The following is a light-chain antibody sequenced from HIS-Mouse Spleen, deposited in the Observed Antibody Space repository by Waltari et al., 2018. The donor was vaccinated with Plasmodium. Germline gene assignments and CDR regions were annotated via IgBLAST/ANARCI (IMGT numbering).Light chain of an antibody. CDR3: QQSHT. CDR2: KAS. J-gene: IGKJ2*01. V-gene: IGKV1-5*03. Sequence: IQMTKSPSTLSASVGDRVTITCRASQSISSWLAWYQQKPGKAPKLLIYKASSLESGVPSRFSGSGTGTEFTLTISSLQPEDFATYYCQQSHTFGQGTKLEIK. CDR1: QSISSW.